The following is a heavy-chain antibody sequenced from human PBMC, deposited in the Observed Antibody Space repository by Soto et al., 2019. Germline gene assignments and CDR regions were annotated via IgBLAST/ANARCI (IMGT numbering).Heavy chain of an antibody. CDR3: SRDNSLGMPSHFDY. Sequence: GGSLRLSCAASGFTFRSYSLNWVRQAPGKGLEWVSTISSSSSYIYYADSVRGRFTISRDNAQNSMYLQMNSLTAEDTAVYYXSRDNSLGMPSHFDYWGQRTPVTVSS. CDR2: ISSSSSYI. D-gene: IGHD7-27*01. CDR1: GFTFRSYS. J-gene: IGHJ4*02. V-gene: IGHV3-21*06.